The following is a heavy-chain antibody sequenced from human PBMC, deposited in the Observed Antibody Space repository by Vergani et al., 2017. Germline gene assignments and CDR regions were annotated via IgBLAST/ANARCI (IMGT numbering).Heavy chain of an antibody. CDR1: GFIFSDYV. CDR2: IWHDGSNE. Sequence: QVQLVESGGGVVQPGKSLSLSCETSGFIFSDYVMHWVRQAPGKGLEWVAGIWHDGSNEKYVDSVQGRFTISRDNSKNTLCLQMNSLRAEDTAVYYCAKDLTLTMVRGAPPGAFDIWGQGTMVTVSS. V-gene: IGHV3-33*03. D-gene: IGHD3-10*01. J-gene: IGHJ3*02. CDR3: AKDLTLTMVRGAPPGAFDI.